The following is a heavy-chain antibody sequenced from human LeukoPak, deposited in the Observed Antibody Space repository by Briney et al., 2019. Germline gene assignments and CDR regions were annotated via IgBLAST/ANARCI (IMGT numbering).Heavy chain of an antibody. J-gene: IGHJ6*02. CDR2: IYYSGST. CDR3: ARGAPLDYYYGMDV. V-gene: IGHV4-59*01. CDR1: GGSISSYY. D-gene: IGHD3-3*02. Sequence: SETLSLTCTVSGGSISSYYWSWIRQPPGKGLEWIGYIYYSGSTNYNPSLKSRVTISVDTSKNQFSLKLSSVTAADAAVYYCARGAPLDYYYGMDVWGQGTTVTVSS.